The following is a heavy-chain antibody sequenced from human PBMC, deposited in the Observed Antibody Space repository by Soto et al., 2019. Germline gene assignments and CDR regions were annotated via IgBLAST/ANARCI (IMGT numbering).Heavy chain of an antibody. CDR3: ARHLAAGLNKYYYYYGMDV. V-gene: IGHV5-10-1*03. CDR1: GYSFTSYW. J-gene: IGHJ6*02. D-gene: IGHD6-13*01. CDR2: IDPSDSYT. Sequence: EVQLVQSGAEVKKPGESLRISCKGSGYSFTSYWISWVRQMPGKGLEWMGRIDPSDSYTNYSPSFQGHVTISADKSISTAYLQWSSLKASDTAMYYCARHLAAGLNKYYYYYGMDVWGQGTTVTVSS.